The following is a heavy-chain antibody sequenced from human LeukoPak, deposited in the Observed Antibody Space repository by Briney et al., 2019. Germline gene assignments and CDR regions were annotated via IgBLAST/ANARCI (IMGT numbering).Heavy chain of an antibody. J-gene: IGHJ5*02. CDR3: AKDIGQINGRGWFDP. D-gene: IGHD2-15*01. CDR1: GGSFSGYY. Sequence: PSETLSLTCAVYGGSFSGYYWSWIRQPPGKGLEWIGEINHSGSTNYNPSLKSRVTISVDTSRNQFSLSLRSVTAADTAVYYCAKDIGQINGRGWFDPWGQGTLVTVSS. CDR2: INHSGST. V-gene: IGHV4-34*01.